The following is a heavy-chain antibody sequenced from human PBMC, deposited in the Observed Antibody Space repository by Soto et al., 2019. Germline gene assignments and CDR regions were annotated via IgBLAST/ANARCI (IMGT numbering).Heavy chain of an antibody. Sequence: EVQLVESGGGLVQPGGSLRLSCAASGFTFSSNWMHWVRRVPGSGLVWVSRINADGSETNYEDSVEGRFTISRDKPKNTLYLQMNSLRAEDTAVYYCARDGEGFWGQGTLVTVCS. CDR2: INADGSET. J-gene: IGHJ4*02. V-gene: IGHV3-74*01. D-gene: IGHD2-21*01. CDR3: ARDGEGF. CDR1: GFTFSSNW.